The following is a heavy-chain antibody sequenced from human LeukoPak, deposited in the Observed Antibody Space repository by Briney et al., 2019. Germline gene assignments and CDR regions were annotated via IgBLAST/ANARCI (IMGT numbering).Heavy chain of an antibody. J-gene: IGHJ4*02. CDR3: ARDLGVVPAATLDY. CDR1: GYTFTSYG. D-gene: IGHD2-2*01. V-gene: IGHV1-18*01. Sequence: ASVKVSCKASGYTFTSYGISWVRQAPGQGLEWMGWISAYNGNTNYAQKLQGRVTMTTDTSTSTAYMELRSLRSDDTAVYYCARDLGVVPAATLDYWGQGTLVTVSS. CDR2: ISAYNGNT.